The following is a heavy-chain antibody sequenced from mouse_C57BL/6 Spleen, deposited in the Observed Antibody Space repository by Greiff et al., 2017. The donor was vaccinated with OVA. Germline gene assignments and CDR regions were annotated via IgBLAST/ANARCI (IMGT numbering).Heavy chain of an antibody. CDR2: IDPSDSET. CDR1: GYTFTSYW. J-gene: IGHJ2*01. V-gene: IGHV1-52*01. CDR3: ARGGSNLALDY. D-gene: IGHD2-5*01. Sequence: QVQLKEPGAELVRPGSSVKLSCKASGYTFTSYWMYWVKQRPIQGLAWIGNIDPSDSETHYNQTLKDMVTMTVDKSSRTSYMQVSSLTSEDSAVYYCARGGSNLALDYWGQGTTLTVSS.